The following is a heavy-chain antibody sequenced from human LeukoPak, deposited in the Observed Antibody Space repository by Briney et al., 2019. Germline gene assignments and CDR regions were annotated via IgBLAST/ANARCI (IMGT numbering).Heavy chain of an antibody. D-gene: IGHD6-13*01. Sequence: ASVKVSCKASGYTFTSYYMHWVRQAPGQGLEWMGGFDPEDGETIYAQKFQGRVTMTEDTSTDTAYMELSSLRSEDTAVYYCATDRVAAAYDAFDIWGQGTMVTVSS. CDR1: GYTFTSYY. V-gene: IGHV1-24*01. CDR2: FDPEDGET. CDR3: ATDRVAAAYDAFDI. J-gene: IGHJ3*02.